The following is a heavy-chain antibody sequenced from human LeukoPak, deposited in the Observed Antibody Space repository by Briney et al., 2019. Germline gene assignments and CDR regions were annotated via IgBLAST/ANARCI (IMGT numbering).Heavy chain of an antibody. Sequence: ASVKVSCKVSGAILIELSIHWVRQTPGKGLEWMAGFDSEDGETKYAQNFQGRVTMTEDTSTGIAYLELSSLRSEDTAVYYCVSGSSERDYYESSTYYLGDAWGQGTLVIVSS. V-gene: IGHV1-24*01. D-gene: IGHD3-22*01. CDR3: VSGSSERDYYESSTYYLGDA. CDR2: FDSEDGET. J-gene: IGHJ5*02. CDR1: GAILIELS.